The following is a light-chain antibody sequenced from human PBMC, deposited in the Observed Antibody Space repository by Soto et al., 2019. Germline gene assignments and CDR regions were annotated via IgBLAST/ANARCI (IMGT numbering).Light chain of an antibody. V-gene: IGKV1-5*03. CDR2: KAS. J-gene: IGKJ4*01. CDR3: QRYNDYPLT. CDR1: QSISSW. Sequence: DIQMTQSPSTLSASVGDRVTITCRASQSISSWLAWYQQKPGKAPKLLVYKASSLQSGVPSRFSGSGSGTEFTLTISSLQTDDFATYYCQRYNDYPLTFGGGTRVEIK.